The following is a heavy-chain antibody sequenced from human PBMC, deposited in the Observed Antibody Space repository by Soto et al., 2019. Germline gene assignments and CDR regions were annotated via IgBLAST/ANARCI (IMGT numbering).Heavy chain of an antibody. CDR2: ISSSSSYI. D-gene: IGHD2-15*01. CDR1: GFTFSSYS. CDR3: ARDPQPPVVVAATPYYGMDV. V-gene: IGHV3-21*01. Sequence: EVQLVESGGGLVKPGGSLRLSCAASGFTFSSYSMNWVRQAPGKGLEWVSSISSSSSYIYYADSVKGRFTISRDNAKNSLYLQMNSLRAEDTAVYYCARDPQPPVVVAATPYYGMDVWGQGTTVTVSS. J-gene: IGHJ6*02.